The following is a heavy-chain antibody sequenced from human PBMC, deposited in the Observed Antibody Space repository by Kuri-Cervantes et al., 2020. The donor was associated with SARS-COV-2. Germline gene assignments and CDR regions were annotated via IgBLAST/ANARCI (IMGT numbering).Heavy chain of an antibody. CDR1: GASIGSGSNF. Sequence: GSLRLSCTVSGASIGSGSNFWTWIRQPAGKGLEWIGSIYYSGSTYYNPSLKSRVTISVDTSKNQFSLKLSSVTAADTAVYYCAREGGSRYYFDYWGQGTLVTVSS. J-gene: IGHJ4*02. V-gene: IGHV4-39*02. D-gene: IGHD1-14*01. CDR3: AREGGSRYYFDY. CDR2: IYYSGST.